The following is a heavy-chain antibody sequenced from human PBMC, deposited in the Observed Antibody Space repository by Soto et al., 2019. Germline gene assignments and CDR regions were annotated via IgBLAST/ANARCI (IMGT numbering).Heavy chain of an antibody. D-gene: IGHD6-19*01. V-gene: IGHV3-33*01. CDR3: VRGPWLVGDVTSFDY. Sequence: QVHLVESGGGVVQPGRSLRLSCAASGFTFSTYGMHWVRQAPGKGLEWVALIWNHGREDSYADSVKGRFTISRDNSKNARYLQMNCLRADDTAVYYCVRGPWLVGDVTSFDYWGQGTLVTVSS. CDR1: GFTFSTYG. CDR2: IWNHGRED. J-gene: IGHJ4*02.